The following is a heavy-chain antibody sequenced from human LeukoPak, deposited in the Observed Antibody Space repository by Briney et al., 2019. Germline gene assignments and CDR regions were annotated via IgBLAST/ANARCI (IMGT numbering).Heavy chain of an antibody. CDR1: GGSISSGDYY. Sequence: PSETLSLTCTVSGGSISSGDYYWSWIRQPPGKGLEWIGYIYYSGSTYYNPSLKSRVTISVGTSKNQFSLKLSSVTAADTAVYYCARASYGSGSYQPFDPWGQGTLVTVSS. CDR3: ARASYGSGSYQPFDP. D-gene: IGHD3-10*01. V-gene: IGHV4-30-4*01. CDR2: IYYSGST. J-gene: IGHJ5*02.